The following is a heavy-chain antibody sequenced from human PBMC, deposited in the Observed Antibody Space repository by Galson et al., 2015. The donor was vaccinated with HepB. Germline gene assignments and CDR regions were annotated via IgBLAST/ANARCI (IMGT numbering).Heavy chain of an antibody. Sequence: QSGAEVKKPGESLRISCKDSGYSFTSYWISWVRQMPGKGLEWMGRIDPSDSYTNYSPSFQGHVTISADKSISTAYLQWSSLKASDTAMYYCARWEYCSSTSCYGNYYGMDVWGQGTTVTVSS. J-gene: IGHJ6*02. CDR2: IDPSDSYT. CDR3: ARWEYCSSTSCYGNYYGMDV. D-gene: IGHD2-2*01. CDR1: GYSFTSYW. V-gene: IGHV5-10-1*01.